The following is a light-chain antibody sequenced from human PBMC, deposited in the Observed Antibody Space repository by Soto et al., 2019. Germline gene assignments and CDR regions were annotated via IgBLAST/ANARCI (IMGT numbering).Light chain of an antibody. V-gene: IGKV3-20*01. CDR1: HSVSSSY. J-gene: IGKJ5*01. CDR2: GAS. CDR3: HQYGSSPPIT. Sequence: EIVLTQSPGTLSLSPGERATLSCRASHSVSSSYLAWYQQKPGQAPRLLIYGASNRATGIPDRLSGSGSGTDVTLTISSLEPEDFAVYYFHQYGSSPPITFGQGTRLEIK.